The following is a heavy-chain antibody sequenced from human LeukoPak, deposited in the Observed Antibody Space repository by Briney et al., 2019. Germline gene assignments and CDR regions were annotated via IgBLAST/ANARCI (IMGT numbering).Heavy chain of an antibody. CDR3: ARPSPYGDYETVLDDTLGSLDY. CDR1: GFTFSSYA. J-gene: IGHJ4*02. V-gene: IGHV3-30-3*01. Sequence: PGGSLRLSCAASGFTFSSYAMHWVRQAPGKGLEWVAVISYDGSNKYYADSVKGRFTISRDNSKNTLYLQMNSLRAEDTAVYYCARPSPYGDYETVLDDTLGSLDYWGQGTLVTVSS. D-gene: IGHD4-17*01. CDR2: ISYDGSNK.